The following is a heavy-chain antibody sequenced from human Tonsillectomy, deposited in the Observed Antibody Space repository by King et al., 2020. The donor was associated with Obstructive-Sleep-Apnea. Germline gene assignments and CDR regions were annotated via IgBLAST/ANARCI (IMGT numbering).Heavy chain of an antibody. V-gene: IGHV4-61*01. CDR1: SVSVSSDSYY. J-gene: IGHJ6*02. D-gene: IGHD4-23*01. Sequence: QLQESGPGLVKPSETLSLTCTVSSVSVSSDSYYWTWIRQPPGKGLEWIGYIYYSVGTNYNPSLKSRVTISVDKSQNQLSLKVSSVTAADTAVYYCASLYSGGNTHYHYYGMDVWGQGTTVTVSS. CDR2: IYYSVGT. CDR3: ASLYSGGNTHYHYYGMDV.